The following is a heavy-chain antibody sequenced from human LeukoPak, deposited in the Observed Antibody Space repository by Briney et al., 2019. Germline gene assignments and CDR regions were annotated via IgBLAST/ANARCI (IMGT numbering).Heavy chain of an antibody. CDR3: AKDPGGHYDILTGCGY. CDR2: ILSDGSKE. CDR1: GFTFSSYG. J-gene: IGHJ4*02. V-gene: IGHV3-30*02. Sequence: GGSLRLSCAASGFTFSSYGMHWVRQAPGKGLEWVAVILSDGSKEFYTDSVKGRFTISRDNSKNTLYLQMNSLRAEDTAVYYCAKDPGGHYDILTGCGYWGQGTLVTVSS. D-gene: IGHD3-9*01.